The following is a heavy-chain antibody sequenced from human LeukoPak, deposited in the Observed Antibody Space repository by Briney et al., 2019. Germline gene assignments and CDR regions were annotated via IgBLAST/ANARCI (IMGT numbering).Heavy chain of an antibody. CDR3: AKEGRIAAGRGDDFDY. V-gene: IGHV3-23*01. Sequence: PGGSLRLSCAASGFTFSSYAMSWVRQAPGKGLEGVSGFSGNADTTNYADSVKGRFTISRENSKNTVCLQMNSLRDEHTAVYYSAKEGRIAAGRGDDFDYGGQGTGVTVS. D-gene: IGHD6-13*01. CDR1: GFTFSSYA. J-gene: IGHJ4*02. CDR2: FSGNADTT.